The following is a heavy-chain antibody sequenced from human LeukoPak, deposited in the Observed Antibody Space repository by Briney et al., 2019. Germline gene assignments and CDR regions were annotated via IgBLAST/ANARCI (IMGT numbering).Heavy chain of an antibody. CDR1: GGSISSYY. V-gene: IGHV4-59*01. CDR2: IYYSGST. J-gene: IGHJ5*02. Sequence: PSETLSLTCTVSGGSISSYYWSWIRQPPGKGLEWIGSIYYSGSTNYNPSLKSRVTISVDTSKNQFSLKLSSVTAADTAVYYCARGGDGYNLNWFDPWGQGTLVSVSS. CDR3: ARGGDGYNLNWFDP. D-gene: IGHD5-24*01.